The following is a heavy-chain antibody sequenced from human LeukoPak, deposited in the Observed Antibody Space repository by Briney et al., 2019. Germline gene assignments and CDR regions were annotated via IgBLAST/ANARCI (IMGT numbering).Heavy chain of an antibody. CDR2: IHYSGST. D-gene: IGHD4-17*01. CDR1: GGSISSYY. J-gene: IGHJ4*02. Sequence: SSETLSLTCTVSGGSISSYYWSWIRQPPGKGLEWIGYIHYSGSTNYIPSLKSRVTISIDTSKNQFSLKVSSVTAADTAVHYCAVGDSGYEYWGQGILVTVSS. CDR3: AVGDSGYEY. V-gene: IGHV4-59*01.